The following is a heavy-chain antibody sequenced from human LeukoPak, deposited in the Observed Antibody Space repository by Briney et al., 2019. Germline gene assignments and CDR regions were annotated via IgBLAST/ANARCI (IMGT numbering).Heavy chain of an antibody. J-gene: IGHJ6*03. CDR2: IYHSGST. Sequence: PSETLSLTCAVSGYSISSGYYWGWIWQPPGKGLEWIGSIYHSGSTYYNPSLKSRVTISVDTSKNQFSLKLSSVTAADTAVYYCARRSHDYSNYDGYYYYIDVWGKGTTVTVSS. CDR3: ARRSHDYSNYDGYYYYIDV. D-gene: IGHD4-11*01. V-gene: IGHV4-38-2*01. CDR1: GYSISSGYY.